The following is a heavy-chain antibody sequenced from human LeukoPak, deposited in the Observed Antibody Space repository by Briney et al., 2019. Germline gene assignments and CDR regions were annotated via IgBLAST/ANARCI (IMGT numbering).Heavy chain of an antibody. CDR2: ISSSGSTI. J-gene: IGHJ4*02. CDR1: GFTFDDYA. D-gene: IGHD3-10*01. V-gene: IGHV3-11*01. CDR3: ARDANTYYYGSGSPFDY. Sequence: PGRSLRLSCAASGFTFDDYAMHWVRQAPGKGLEWVSYISSSGSTIYYADSVKGRFTISRDNAKNSLYLQMNSLRAEDTAVYYCARDANTYYYGSGSPFDYWGQGTLVTVSS.